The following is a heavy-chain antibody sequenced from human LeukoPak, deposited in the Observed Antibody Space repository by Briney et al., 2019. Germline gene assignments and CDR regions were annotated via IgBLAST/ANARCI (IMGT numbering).Heavy chain of an antibody. Sequence: PGGSLRLSCAASGLTFTTYRMAAVPQSPGKGLGSVANINQAGTEKYYVDSVKGRFTISRDNAKTSVYLQMNSLRAEDTAVYYCARVSYYYDSSGYRPLRTYYYYMDVWGKGTTVTVSS. CDR3: ARVSYYYDSSGYRPLRTYYYYMDV. V-gene: IGHV3-7*01. CDR2: INQAGTEK. J-gene: IGHJ6*03. D-gene: IGHD3-22*01. CDR1: GLTFTTYR.